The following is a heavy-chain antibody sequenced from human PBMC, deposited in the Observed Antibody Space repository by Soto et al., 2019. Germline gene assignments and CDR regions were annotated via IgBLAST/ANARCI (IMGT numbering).Heavy chain of an antibody. CDR2: IIPIFGTA. Sequence: KVSCKASGGTFSSYAISWVRQAPGQGLEWMGGIIPIFGTANYAQKFQGRVTITADESTSTAYMELSSLRSEDTAVYYCVSKEDYDFWSGHYYYYGMDVWGQGTTVTVSS. V-gene: IGHV1-69*01. J-gene: IGHJ6*02. CDR3: VSKEDYDFWSGHYYYYGMDV. D-gene: IGHD3-3*01. CDR1: GGTFSSYA.